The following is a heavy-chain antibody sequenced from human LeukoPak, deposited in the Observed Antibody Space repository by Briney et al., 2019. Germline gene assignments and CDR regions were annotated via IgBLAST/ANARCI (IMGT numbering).Heavy chain of an antibody. CDR3: AREISGLYGMDV. Sequence: ASVKVSCKASGYTFTSYYMHWVRQAPGQGLEWVGIINPSGGSTSYAQKFQGRVTMTRDTSTSTVYMELSSLRSEDTAVYYCAREISGLYGMDVWGQGTTVTVSS. CDR1: GYTFTSYY. CDR2: INPSGGST. D-gene: IGHD3-10*01. V-gene: IGHV1-46*01. J-gene: IGHJ6*02.